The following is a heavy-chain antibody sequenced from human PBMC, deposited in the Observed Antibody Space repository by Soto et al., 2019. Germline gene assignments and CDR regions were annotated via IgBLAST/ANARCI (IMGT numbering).Heavy chain of an antibody. Sequence: SETLSLTCTVSGGSISIYYWSWIRQPPGKGLEWIGYIYYSGSTNYNPSLKSRVTISVDTSKNQFSLKLNSVTAADTAVYYCARREVRGYCSSTSCYVNWFDPWGQGTLVTVSS. V-gene: IGHV4-59*08. CDR3: ARREVRGYCSSTSCYVNWFDP. D-gene: IGHD2-2*01. CDR2: IYYSGST. J-gene: IGHJ5*02. CDR1: GGSISIYY.